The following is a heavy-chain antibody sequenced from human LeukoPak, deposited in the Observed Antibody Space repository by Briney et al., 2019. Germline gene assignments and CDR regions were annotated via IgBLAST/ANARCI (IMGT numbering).Heavy chain of an antibody. CDR3: ARPSIVVVPAAIGVDY. V-gene: IGHV3-7*01. CDR2: IKQDGSEK. J-gene: IGHJ4*02. CDR1: GFTFSSYW. Sequence: GGSLTLSCAASGFTFSSYWMGWVRQAPGKGLEWVATIKQDGSEKYYVDSVKGRFSISRDNAKNSLYLQMNSLRAEDTAVYYCARPSIVVVPAAIGVDYWGQGTLVTVSS. D-gene: IGHD2-2*01.